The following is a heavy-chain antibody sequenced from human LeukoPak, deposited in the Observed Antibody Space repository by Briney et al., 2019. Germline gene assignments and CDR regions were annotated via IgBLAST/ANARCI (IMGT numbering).Heavy chain of an antibody. Sequence: GGSLRLSCAASGFTFDDYAMHWVRQAPGKGLEWVSGISWNSGSIGYAVSVKGRFTISRDNAKNSLYLQMNSLRAEDTALYYYANSRSAHLGFDYWGQGTLVTVSS. V-gene: IGHV3-9*01. D-gene: IGHD3-3*01. CDR2: ISWNSGSI. CDR1: GFTFDDYA. CDR3: ANSRSAHLGFDY. J-gene: IGHJ4*02.